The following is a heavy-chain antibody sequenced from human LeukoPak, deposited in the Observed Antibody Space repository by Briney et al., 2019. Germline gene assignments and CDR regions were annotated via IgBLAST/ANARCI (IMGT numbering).Heavy chain of an antibody. CDR2: INPNSGGT. Sequence: ASVKVSCKASGYTFTGYYMHWVRQAPGQGLEWMGWINPNSGGTNYAQKFQGRVTMTRDTSISTAYMELSRLRSDNTAVYYCARVLPLNYDSSGYYYPSAFDYWGQGTLVTVSS. D-gene: IGHD3-22*01. CDR3: ARVLPLNYDSSGYYYPSAFDY. V-gene: IGHV1-2*02. CDR1: GYTFTGYY. J-gene: IGHJ4*02.